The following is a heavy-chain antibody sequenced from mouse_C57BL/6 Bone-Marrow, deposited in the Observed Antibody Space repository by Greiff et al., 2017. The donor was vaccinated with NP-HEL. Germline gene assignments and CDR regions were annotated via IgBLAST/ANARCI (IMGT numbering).Heavy chain of an antibody. CDR3: ARALAYAMDY. V-gene: IGHV1-52*01. CDR1: GYTFTSYW. CDR2: IDPSDSET. Sequence: QVQLQQPGAELVSPGSSVKLSCKASGYTFTSYWMHWVKQRPIQGLEWIGNIDPSDSETHYNQKFKDKATLTVDKSSSTAYMQLSSLTSEDSAVYYCARALAYAMDYWGQGTSVTVSS. J-gene: IGHJ4*01.